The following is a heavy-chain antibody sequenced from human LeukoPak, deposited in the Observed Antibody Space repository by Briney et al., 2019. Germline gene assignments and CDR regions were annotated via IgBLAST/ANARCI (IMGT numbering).Heavy chain of an antibody. V-gene: IGHV4-34*01. CDR2: INHSGST. J-gene: IGHJ5*02. Sequence: SETLSLTCAVYGGSFSGYYLSWVRQPPGKGLEWIGEINHSGSTNYNPSLTSRGTISVDTPKNQSSLTQSSVLPAATAVYYCARRDYDFWSKWFARGGEGTLVT. CDR1: GGSFSGYY. CDR3: ARRDYDFWSKWFAR. D-gene: IGHD3-3*01.